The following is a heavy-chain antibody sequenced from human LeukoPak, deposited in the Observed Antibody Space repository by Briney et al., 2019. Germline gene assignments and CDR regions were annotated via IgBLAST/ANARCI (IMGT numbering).Heavy chain of an antibody. CDR2: IIPILGIA. Sequence: SVKVSCKASGGTFSSYAISWVRQAPGQGLEWMGRIIPILGIANYAQKFQGRVTITADKSTSTAYMELSSLRAEDTAVYYCARAKVVVIDPWFDPWGQGTLVTVSS. CDR3: ARAKVVVIDPWFDP. V-gene: IGHV1-69*04. D-gene: IGHD3-22*01. CDR1: GGTFSSYA. J-gene: IGHJ5*02.